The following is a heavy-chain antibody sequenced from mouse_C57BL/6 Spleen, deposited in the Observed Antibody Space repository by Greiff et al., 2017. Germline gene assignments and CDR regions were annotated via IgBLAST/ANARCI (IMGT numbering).Heavy chain of an antibody. Sequence: QVQLKQPGAELVRPGSSVKLSCKASGYTFTSYWMHWVKQRPIQGLEWIGNIDPSDSETHYNQKFKDKATLTVDKSSSTAYMQLSSLTSEDSAVYYCAREGYGNSYFDYWGQGTTLTVSS. V-gene: IGHV1-52*01. D-gene: IGHD2-10*02. CDR2: IDPSDSET. CDR3: AREGYGNSYFDY. CDR1: GYTFTSYW. J-gene: IGHJ2*01.